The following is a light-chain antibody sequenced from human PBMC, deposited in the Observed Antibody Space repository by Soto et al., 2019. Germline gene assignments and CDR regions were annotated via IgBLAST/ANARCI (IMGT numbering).Light chain of an antibody. J-gene: IGLJ2*01. CDR2: EVS. V-gene: IGLV2-14*01. CDR1: SSDVGAYNF. Sequence: QSALTQPASVSGSPGQSITISCTGTSSDVGAYNFVSWYQQHPGKAPKLIFYEVSNRPSGVSNRFSGSKSGNTASLTISGLQAEDEADYYCSSYTGSSINTVVFGGGTKLTVL. CDR3: SSYTGSSINTVV.